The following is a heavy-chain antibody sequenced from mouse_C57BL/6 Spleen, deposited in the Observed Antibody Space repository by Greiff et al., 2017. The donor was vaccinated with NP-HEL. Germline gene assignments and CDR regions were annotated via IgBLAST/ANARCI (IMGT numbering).Heavy chain of an antibody. J-gene: IGHJ3*01. CDR1: GFTFSSYA. CDR2: ISSGGDYI. V-gene: IGHV5-9-1*02. D-gene: IGHD2-5*01. CDR3: TRDSNSNYKAWFAY. Sequence: EVMLVESGEGLVKPGGSLKLSCAASGFTFSSYAMSWVRQTPEKRLEWVAYISSGGDYIYYADTVKGRFTISRDNARNTLYLQMSSLKSEDTAMYYCTRDSNSNYKAWFAYWGQGTLVTVSA.